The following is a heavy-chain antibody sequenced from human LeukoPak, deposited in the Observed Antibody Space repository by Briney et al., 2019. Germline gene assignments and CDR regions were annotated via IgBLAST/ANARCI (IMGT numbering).Heavy chain of an antibody. J-gene: IGHJ4*02. CDR3: AGYGVYPY. CDR2: FGISGTI. CDR1: GFTVNTYD. D-gene: IGHD4-17*01. V-gene: IGHV3-48*01. Sequence: GGSLRHSCAASGFTVNTYDMHWVRQAPGGGPEWIAYFGISGTIYYADSVRGRFTISRDNAKNSLFLQMNSLRVDDTAIYYCAGYGVYPYWGQGTPVTVSS.